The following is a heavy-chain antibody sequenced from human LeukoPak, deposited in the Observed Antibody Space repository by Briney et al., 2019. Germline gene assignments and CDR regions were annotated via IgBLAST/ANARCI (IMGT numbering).Heavy chain of an antibody. Sequence: GGSLRLSCAVSGFTFSSYSMNWVRQAPGKGLEWVSSISSSSSYIYYADSVKGRFTISRDNAKNSLYLQMNSLRAEDTAVYYCARGGTWCSRGSCGEPIDSWGQGTLVTVSS. V-gene: IGHV3-21*01. CDR1: GFTFSSYS. CDR3: ARGGTWCSRGSCGEPIDS. D-gene: IGHD2-15*01. CDR2: ISSSSSYI. J-gene: IGHJ4*02.